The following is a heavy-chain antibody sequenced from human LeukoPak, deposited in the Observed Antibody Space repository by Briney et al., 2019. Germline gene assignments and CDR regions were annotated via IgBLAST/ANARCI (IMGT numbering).Heavy chain of an antibody. J-gene: IGHJ4*02. CDR3: ARDLHYYGSGSYFGY. V-gene: IGHV3-11*01. CDR1: GFTFSDYY. CDR2: ISSSGSTI. D-gene: IGHD3-10*01. Sequence: GGSLRLSCAASGFTFSDYYMSWIRQAPGKGLEWVSYISSSGSTIYYAGSVKGRFTISRDNAKNSLYLQMNSLRAEDTAVYYCARDLHYYGSGSYFGYWGQGTLDTVSS.